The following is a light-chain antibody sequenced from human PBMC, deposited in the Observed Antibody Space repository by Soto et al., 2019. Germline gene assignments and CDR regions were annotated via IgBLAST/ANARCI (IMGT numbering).Light chain of an antibody. CDR2: KAS. CDR3: EQYNNWFSIT. J-gene: IGKJ5*01. CDR1: QSISSW. V-gene: IGKV1-5*03. Sequence: IQMTQSPSTLSASVGDRVTITCRASQSISSWLAWYQQKPGKAPKLLIYKASTLKSGVPSRFSGSGSGTEFTLTISSLQPEDFAVYYCEQYNNWFSITFCQGTRLEIK.